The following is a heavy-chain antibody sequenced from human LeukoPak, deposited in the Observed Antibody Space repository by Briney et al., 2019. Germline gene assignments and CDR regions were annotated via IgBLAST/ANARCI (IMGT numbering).Heavy chain of an antibody. CDR1: GDSFSSVTDY. CDR3: ARVEVNTAMESVSFGWFGP. CDR2: IYYTGST. V-gene: IGHV4-61*01. Sequence: RASETLSLTCTVSGDSFSSVTDYWTWIRQSPGKGLEWIGMIYYTGSTNYSPSFKSRVTISVDSSKNELSLNLRSVTAADTAVYYCARVEVNTAMESVSFGWFGPWGQGTRVTVSS. D-gene: IGHD5-18*01. J-gene: IGHJ5*02.